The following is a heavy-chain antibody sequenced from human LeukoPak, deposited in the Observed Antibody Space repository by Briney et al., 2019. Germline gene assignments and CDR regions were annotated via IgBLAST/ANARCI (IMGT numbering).Heavy chain of an antibody. Sequence: SETLSLTCTVSGGSISSYYWSWIRQPPGKGLEWIGYIYYSGSTNYNPSLKSRVTISVDTSKNQFSLKLSSVTAADTAVYYCARWEYSYGYWFDPWGQGTLVTVSS. CDR1: GGSISSYY. CDR2: IYYSGST. V-gene: IGHV4-59*01. J-gene: IGHJ5*02. CDR3: ARWEYSYGYWFDP. D-gene: IGHD5-18*01.